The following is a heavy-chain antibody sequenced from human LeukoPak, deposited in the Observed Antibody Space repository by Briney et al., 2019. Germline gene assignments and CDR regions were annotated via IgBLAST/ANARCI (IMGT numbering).Heavy chain of an antibody. D-gene: IGHD2-15*01. J-gene: IGHJ4*02. CDR1: GFTFNSYV. V-gene: IGHV3-23*01. CDR3: AKSVVVITFRFDD. Sequence: GGSLRLSCAASGFTFNSYVMSWVRQAPGKGLEWVSAINGGGGNTYYADSVEGRFTISRDNSKNMVYLQMNSLRADDTAIYYCAKSVVVITFRFDDWGQGALVTVSS. CDR2: INGGGGNT.